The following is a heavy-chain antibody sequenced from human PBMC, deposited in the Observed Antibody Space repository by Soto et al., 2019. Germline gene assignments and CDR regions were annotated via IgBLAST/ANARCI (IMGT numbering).Heavy chain of an antibody. V-gene: IGHV6-1*01. CDR1: GDSVSSSSAA. J-gene: IGHJ6*02. Sequence: PSQTLSLTCDISGDSVSSSSAAWNWIRQSPSRGLEWLGRTYYRSKWIHEYTLSMESRITINPDTSKNQFSLHIYSVAPEDTAVYYCEGVVWFRGMDVWGQGTPVTVYS. CDR3: EGVVWFRGMDV. CDR2: TYYRSKWIH. D-gene: IGHD3-16*01.